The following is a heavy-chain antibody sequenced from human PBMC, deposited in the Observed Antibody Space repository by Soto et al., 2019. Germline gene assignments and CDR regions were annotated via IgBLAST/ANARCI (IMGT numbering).Heavy chain of an antibody. CDR1: GASISTYY. J-gene: IGHJ4*02. Sequence: SETLSLTCTVSGASISTYYWSWIRQPPGKALEWIGYIYNRGSTNQNPSLKSRVSISIDTSRNQFSLRLRSVTDADTAVYYCARTEYDKICHDYWGQGTPVTVSS. CDR2: IYNRGST. V-gene: IGHV4-59*01. D-gene: IGHD3-22*01. CDR3: ARTEYDKICHDY.